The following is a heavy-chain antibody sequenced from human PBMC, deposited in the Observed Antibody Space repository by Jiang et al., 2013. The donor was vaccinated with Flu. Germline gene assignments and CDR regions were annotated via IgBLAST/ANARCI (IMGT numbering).Heavy chain of an antibody. J-gene: IGHJ4*02. CDR3: ARGQKGVAGTGLICPADY. CDR1: GYTFTSYY. Sequence: VQLVESGAEVKKPGASVKVSCKASGYTFTSYYMHWVRQAPGQGLEWMGIINPSGGSTSYAQKFQGRVTMTRDTSTSTVYMELSSLRSEDTAVYYCARGQKGVAGTGLICPADYWAREPWSPSPQ. V-gene: IGHV1-46*01. CDR2: INPSGGST. D-gene: IGHD6-19*01.